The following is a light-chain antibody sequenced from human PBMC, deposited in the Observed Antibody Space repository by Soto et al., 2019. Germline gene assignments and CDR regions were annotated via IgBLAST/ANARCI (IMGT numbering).Light chain of an antibody. CDR3: QQRNDWRRGT. J-gene: IGKJ5*01. CDR2: DAS. Sequence: EIVLTQSPATMSLSPGERATLSCRASQSVSRYLAWYQQKPGKPPRLLIYDASNRATGVPARFSGSGSGTDFTLTISSLEPEDFAVYYCQQRNDWRRGTFGQGTRLEIK. CDR1: QSVSRY. V-gene: IGKV3-11*01.